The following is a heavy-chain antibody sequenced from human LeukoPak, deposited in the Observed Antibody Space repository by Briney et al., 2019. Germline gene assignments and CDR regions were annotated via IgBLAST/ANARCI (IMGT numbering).Heavy chain of an antibody. Sequence: GGSLRLSCAASGFTFSSYAMHWVRQAPGKGLEWVAVISYDGSNKYYADSVKGRFTISRDNSKNTLYLQMNSLRAEDTAVYYCASSPLYYYDSSGYYEGTYYYYGMDVWGQGTTVTVSS. CDR1: GFTFSSYA. CDR2: ISYDGSNK. J-gene: IGHJ6*02. D-gene: IGHD3-22*01. V-gene: IGHV3-30*04. CDR3: ASSPLYYYDSSGYYEGTYYYYGMDV.